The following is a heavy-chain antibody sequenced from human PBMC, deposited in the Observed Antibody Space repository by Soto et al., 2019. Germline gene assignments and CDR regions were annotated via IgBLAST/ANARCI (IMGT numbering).Heavy chain of an antibody. D-gene: IGHD3-22*01. V-gene: IGHV1-24*01. CDR1: GYTLTELS. J-gene: IGHJ4*02. CDR3: ARQIYDSDTGPNFQYYFDS. Sequence: ASVKVSCKVSGYTLTELSMHWVRQAPGKGLEWMGGFDPEDGETIYAQKFQGRVTMTEDTSTDTAYMELSSLRSEDTAMYYCARQIYDSDTGPNFQYYFDSWGQGTPVTVSS. CDR2: FDPEDGET.